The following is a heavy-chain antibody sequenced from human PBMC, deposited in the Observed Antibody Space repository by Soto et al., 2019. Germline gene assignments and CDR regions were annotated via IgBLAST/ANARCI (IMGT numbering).Heavy chain of an antibody. CDR3: VHSGTVDETGMGFDF. Sequence: QITLRESGPALVKPTQTLTLTCTFSGFSLNSRGVGVGWVRQPPGKALEWLAIVYWDDDKRYRPSLRSRLSIRKATPQNQVVLTLTNAVPVDTATYYCVHSGTVDETGMGFDFWGQGSLVTVSS. J-gene: IGHJ4*02. V-gene: IGHV2-5*02. CDR1: GFSLNSRGVG. CDR2: VYWDDDK. D-gene: IGHD1-1*01.